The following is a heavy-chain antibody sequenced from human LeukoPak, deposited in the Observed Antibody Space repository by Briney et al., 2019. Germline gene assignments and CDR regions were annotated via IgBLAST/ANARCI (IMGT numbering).Heavy chain of an antibody. CDR1: GGSISSYY. V-gene: IGHV4-59*01. D-gene: IGHD2-2*01. CDR3: ARYCSSTSCSRFDP. Sequence: PSETLSLTCTVSGGSISSYYWSWIRQPPGKGLEWIGYIYYSGSTNYNPSLKSRVTISVDTSKNQFSLKLSSVTAADTAVYYCARYCSSTSCSRFDPWGQGTLVTVSS. CDR2: IYYSGST. J-gene: IGHJ5*02.